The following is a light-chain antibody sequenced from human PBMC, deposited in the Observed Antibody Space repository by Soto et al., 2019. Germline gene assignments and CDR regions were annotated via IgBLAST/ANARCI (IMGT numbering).Light chain of an antibody. CDR2: DAS. CDR3: QQRRNWPPIT. CDR1: QSVSSNY. Sequence: EIVMTKSPVTLSLSPLEIATLSFMASQSVSSNYVAWYQQKPGQAPRLLIYDASNRATGIPARFSGSGSGTDFTLTISSLEPEDFAVYYCQQRRNWPPITFGQGTDWRL. J-gene: IGKJ5*01. V-gene: IGKV3-11*01.